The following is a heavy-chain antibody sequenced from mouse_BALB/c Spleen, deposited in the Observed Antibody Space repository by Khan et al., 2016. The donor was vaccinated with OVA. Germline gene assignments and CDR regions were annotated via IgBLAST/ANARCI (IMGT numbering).Heavy chain of an antibody. CDR3: ARDRIDY. V-gene: IGHV1-7*01. CDR1: GYTFTSYW. Sequence: QVQLKQSGAELAKPGASVKMSCKASGYTFTSYWMHWVKQRPGQGLEWIGYINPTSGYTDYNEKFKDKATLSADKSSSTAYMQLSSLTSEDSAVYYCARDRIDYWGQGTTLTVS. J-gene: IGHJ2*01. CDR2: INPTSGYT.